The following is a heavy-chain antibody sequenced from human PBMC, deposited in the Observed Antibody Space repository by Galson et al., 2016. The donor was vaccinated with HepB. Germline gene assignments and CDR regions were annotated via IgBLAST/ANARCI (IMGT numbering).Heavy chain of an antibody. D-gene: IGHD3-16*01. Sequence: SCAASGFTSSTYSMNWVRQAPGKGLEWVSFISITSGYKYYADSLKGRVTISRDNAKNSLYLQMNSLRAEDTAVYYCARPPEGDRRYFDLWGRGTLVTVSS. J-gene: IGHJ2*01. CDR3: ARPPEGDRRYFDL. CDR1: GFTSSTYS. CDR2: ISITSGYK. V-gene: IGHV3-21*01.